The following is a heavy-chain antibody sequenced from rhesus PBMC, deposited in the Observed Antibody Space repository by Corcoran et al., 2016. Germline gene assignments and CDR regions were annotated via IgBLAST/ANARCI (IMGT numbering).Heavy chain of an antibody. J-gene: IGHJ6*01. Sequence: QLQLQESGPGLVKPSETLSLTCAVSGGSISSNYWRWIRQPPGKGLEWIGRISGSGGSTDYNPSLKSRVTSSTGTAKNQFSLKLSSVTAADTAVYYCARMDYGSNYEDYYGFDSWGQGVVVTVSS. CDR3: ARMDYGSNYEDYYGFDS. D-gene: IGHD4-29*01. V-gene: IGHV4-173*01. CDR1: GGSISSNY. CDR2: ISGSGGST.